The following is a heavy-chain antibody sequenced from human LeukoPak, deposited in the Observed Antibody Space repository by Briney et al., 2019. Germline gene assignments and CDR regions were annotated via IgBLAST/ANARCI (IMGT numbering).Heavy chain of an antibody. Sequence: SVKVSCKASGGTFSSYAISWVEQAPGKGLGWMERFTPFLGIANYAQKFQGRVTITADKSTSTAYMELSSLRSEDTAVYYCARDSGDYYGSGSYGMTFAFDIWGQGTMVTVSS. CDR3: ARDSGDYYGSGSYGMTFAFDI. J-gene: IGHJ3*02. V-gene: IGHV1-69*04. D-gene: IGHD3-10*01. CDR2: FTPFLGIA. CDR1: GGTFSSYA.